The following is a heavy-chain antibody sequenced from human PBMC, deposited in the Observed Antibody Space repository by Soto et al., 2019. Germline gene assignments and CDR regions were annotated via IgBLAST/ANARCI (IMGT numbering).Heavy chain of an antibody. D-gene: IGHD2-21*01. CDR3: ARDRLHTTSSITFDY. CDR1: GYTFTTYA. V-gene: IGHV1-18*01. CDR2: ISTYAGNT. J-gene: IGHJ4*02. Sequence: QVQLVQSGAEVKKPGASVKVSCKASGYTFTTYAISWVRQAPGQGLEWMGWISTYAGNTDYAQSLQGRVTMTTDTSTTTANMEMRSLRSGDTAVYYCARDRLHTTSSITFDYRGQGALVTVSS.